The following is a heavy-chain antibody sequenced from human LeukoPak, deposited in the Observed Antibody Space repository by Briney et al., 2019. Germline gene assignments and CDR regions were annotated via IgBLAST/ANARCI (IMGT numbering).Heavy chain of an antibody. V-gene: IGHV1-8*01. CDR2: MNPKTGNT. CDR3: ATGRRARIAVVDYYYGMDV. D-gene: IGHD2-21*01. J-gene: IGHJ6*02. Sequence: ASVKVSCKASGYTFTSYDINWVRQATGQGLEWMGWMNPKTGNTGYAQRFQGRVTMTRNTSISTAYMELSSLRSEDTAVYFCATGRRARIAVVDYYYGMDVWGQGTTVTASS. CDR1: GYTFTSYD.